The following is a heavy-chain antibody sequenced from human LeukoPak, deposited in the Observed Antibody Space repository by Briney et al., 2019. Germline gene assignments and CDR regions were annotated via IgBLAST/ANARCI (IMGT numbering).Heavy chain of an antibody. V-gene: IGHV3-30*02. CDR2: IRYDGSIK. D-gene: IGHD3-10*01. CDR1: GFTFRNYG. CDR3: AKDVNVGGDYFDY. Sequence: GGSLRLSCAASGFTFRNYGMHWVRLAPGKGLEWVAFIRYDGSIKYYVDSVKGRFTVSRDKSKNTLYLQMNSLRAEDTAVYYCAKDVNVGGDYFDYWGQGTLVTVSS. J-gene: IGHJ4*02.